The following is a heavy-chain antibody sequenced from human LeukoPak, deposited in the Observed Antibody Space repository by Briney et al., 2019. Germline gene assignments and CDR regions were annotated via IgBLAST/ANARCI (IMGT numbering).Heavy chain of an antibody. CDR2: LSWNGDNI. CDR1: GFTFDDYA. Sequence: SLRFSCVASGFTFDDYAMHWLRPGPGKGLMWVSALSWNGDNIAYADSVKGRFTISRDNAKNSLYLQMNSLRPEDTALYYCAKDGSSHSSMLTAYDYWGQGTLVTVSS. CDR3: AKDGSSHSSMLTAYDY. D-gene: IGHD3-16*01. V-gene: IGHV3-9*01. J-gene: IGHJ4*02.